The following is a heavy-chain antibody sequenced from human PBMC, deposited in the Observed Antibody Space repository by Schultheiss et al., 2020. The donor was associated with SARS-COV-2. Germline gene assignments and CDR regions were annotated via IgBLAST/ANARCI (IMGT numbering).Heavy chain of an antibody. CDR3: ARAPHWVPPYGMDV. CDR1: GFTFSDHY. V-gene: IGHV3-21*05. CDR2: ISSSSSYI. Sequence: ETLSLTCAASGFTFSDHYMDWVRQAPGKGLEWVSYISSSSSYIYYADSVKGRFTISRDNAKNSLYLQMNSLRAEDTAVYYCARAPHWVPPYGMDVWGQGTTVTVSS. J-gene: IGHJ6*02. D-gene: IGHD1-1*01.